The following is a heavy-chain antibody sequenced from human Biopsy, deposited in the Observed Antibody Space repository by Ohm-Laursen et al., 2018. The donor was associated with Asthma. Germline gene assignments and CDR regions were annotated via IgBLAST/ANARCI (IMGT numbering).Heavy chain of an antibody. D-gene: IGHD3-16*01. CDR2: ISWNSGSL. CDR3: VRVWGGSAFDI. J-gene: IGHJ3*02. V-gene: IGHV3-9*01. Sequence: SLRLSCAASGFTFDDYAMNWVRHAPGKGLEWVSGISWNSGSLEYADSVKGRFTVSRDNAKRTLYLQMNSLRAEDTALYYCVRVWGGSAFDIWGQGTMVTVSS. CDR1: GFTFDDYA.